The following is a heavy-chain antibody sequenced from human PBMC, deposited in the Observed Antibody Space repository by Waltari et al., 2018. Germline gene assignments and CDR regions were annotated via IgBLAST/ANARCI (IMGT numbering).Heavy chain of an antibody. Sequence: EVLLVESGGGLVQPGGSLRSSCPAAGFPFSNFWMTGDRQAPGKGLDWVANIKGDGSENYYLDSVRGRFTVSRDNARNSLYLQMNSLRADDTAVYYCASGGHVDYCGQGTLVTVSS. CDR3: ASGGHVDY. V-gene: IGHV3-7*03. CDR2: IKGDGSEN. J-gene: IGHJ4*02. D-gene: IGHD3-16*01. CDR1: GFPFSNFW.